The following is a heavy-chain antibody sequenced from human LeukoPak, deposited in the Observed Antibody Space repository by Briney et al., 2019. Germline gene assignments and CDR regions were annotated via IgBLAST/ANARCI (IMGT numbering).Heavy chain of an antibody. Sequence: GASLRLSCAASGFTFSSYSMNWVRQAPGKGLEWVSAISGSGGSTYNADSVKGRFTISRDNSKNTLYLQMNSLRAEDTAVYYCATASIPAAGRVYFQHWGQGTLVTVSS. D-gene: IGHD6-13*01. V-gene: IGHV3-23*01. CDR2: ISGSGGST. CDR3: ATASIPAAGRVYFQH. J-gene: IGHJ1*01. CDR1: GFTFSSYS.